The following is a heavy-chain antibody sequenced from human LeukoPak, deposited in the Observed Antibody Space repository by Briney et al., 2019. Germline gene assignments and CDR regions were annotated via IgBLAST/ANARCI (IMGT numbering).Heavy chain of an antibody. V-gene: IGHV1-46*01. D-gene: IGHD2-21*01. CDR3: ARDRDGYIVR. J-gene: IGHJ4*02. CDR1: GYTFTGYY. Sequence: ASVKVSCKASGYTFTGYYMHWVRLAPGQGLEWMGIINPSGGSTSYAQKFQGRVTMTRDTSISTAYMELSRLRSDDTAVYYCARDRDGYIVRWGQGTLVTVPS. CDR2: INPSGGST.